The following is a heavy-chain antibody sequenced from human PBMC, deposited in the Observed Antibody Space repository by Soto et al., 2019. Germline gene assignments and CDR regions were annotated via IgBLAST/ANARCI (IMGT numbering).Heavy chain of an antibody. Sequence: GGSLRLSCAASGLTFSSYSMNWVRQAPGKGLEWLAVISYDGKNKYYADSVKGRFTISRDNSKNTLYLQMNSLRAEDAAVYHCASRTGYSSGWLFDYWGQGTLVTVSS. CDR3: ASRTGYSSGWLFDY. V-gene: IGHV3-30*03. CDR2: ISYDGKNK. CDR1: GLTFSSYS. D-gene: IGHD6-19*01. J-gene: IGHJ4*02.